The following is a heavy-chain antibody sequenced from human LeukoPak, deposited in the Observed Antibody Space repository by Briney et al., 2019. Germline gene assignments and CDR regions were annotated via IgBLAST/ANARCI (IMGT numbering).Heavy chain of an antibody. J-gene: IGHJ6*02. CDR1: GYTFTSYG. CDR2: ISAYNGNT. D-gene: IGHD6-6*01. Sequence: GASVKVSCKASGYTFTSYGTSWVRQAPGQGLEWMGWISAYNGNTNYAQKLQGRVTMTTDTSTSTAYMELRSLRSDDTAVYYCAREDSSSSFYYYGMDVWGQGTTVTVSS. CDR3: AREDSSSSFYYYGMDV. V-gene: IGHV1-18*01.